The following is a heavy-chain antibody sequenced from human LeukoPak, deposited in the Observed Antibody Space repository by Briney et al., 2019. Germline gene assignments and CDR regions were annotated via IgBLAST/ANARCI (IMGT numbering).Heavy chain of an antibody. D-gene: IGHD1-26*01. V-gene: IGHV1-24*01. CDR1: GYTLTELS. CDR3: AAVKYSGSYYPFDY. Sequence: ASVKVSCKVSGYTLTELSMHWVRQAPGKGLEWMGGFDPEDGETIYAQKFQGRVTMTEHTSTDAAYMELSSLRSEDTAVYYCAAVKYSGSYYPFDYWGQGTLVTVSS. CDR2: FDPEDGET. J-gene: IGHJ4*02.